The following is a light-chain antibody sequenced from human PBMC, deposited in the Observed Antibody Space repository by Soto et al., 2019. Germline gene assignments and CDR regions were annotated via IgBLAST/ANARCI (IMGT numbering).Light chain of an antibody. Sequence: DIQMTQSPSTLSASVGDRVTITCRASQSISSWLAGYQQKPGKAPKVLIYKASNLESGVPERISGSRSGTEITLNISSLQPDDFATYYGQRYGSYPCTFGQGTKVEI. V-gene: IGKV1-5*03. CDR3: QRYGSYPCT. CDR1: QSISSW. J-gene: IGKJ2*02. CDR2: KAS.